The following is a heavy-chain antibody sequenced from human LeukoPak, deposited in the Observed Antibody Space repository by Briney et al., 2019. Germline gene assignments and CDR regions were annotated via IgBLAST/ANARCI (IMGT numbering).Heavy chain of an antibody. J-gene: IGHJ4*02. CDR3: ARDRWWEPTDFSFDY. V-gene: IGHV1-46*01. Sequence: ASVKVSCKASGYTFTSYYMHWVRQAPGQGLEWMEIINPSGGSTSYAQKFQGRVTMTRDTSTSTVYMELSSLRSEDTAVYYCARDRWWEPTDFSFDYWGQGTLVTVSS. CDR1: GYTFTSYY. D-gene: IGHD1-26*01. CDR2: INPSGGST.